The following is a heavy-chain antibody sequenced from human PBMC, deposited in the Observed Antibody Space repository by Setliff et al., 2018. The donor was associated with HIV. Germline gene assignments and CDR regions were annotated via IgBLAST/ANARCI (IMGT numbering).Heavy chain of an antibody. V-gene: IGHV2-5*08. CDR1: GGSISSYYW. CDR2: IYWDDDK. J-gene: IGHJ4*02. Sequence: TLSLTCTVSGGSISSYYWSWIRQPPGKALEWLAVIYWDDDKRYSPSLKSRLTITKDTSKNQVVLTMTNMDPVDTATYYCAHAYGSRSRYFEYWGQGTLVTVSS. D-gene: IGHD3-10*01. CDR3: AHAYGSRSRYFEY.